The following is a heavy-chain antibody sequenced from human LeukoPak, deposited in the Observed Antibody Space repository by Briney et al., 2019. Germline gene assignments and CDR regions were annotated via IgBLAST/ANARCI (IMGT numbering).Heavy chain of an antibody. Sequence: GGSLRLSCEASGFTFSSYAMSWVRQAPGKGLEWVSSISGSGSGGSTYYADSVKGRFTISRDNSKNTLYLQMNSLRAEDTAVYYCAKSGYNRFDYWGQGTLVTVSS. CDR1: GFTFSSYA. V-gene: IGHV3-23*01. D-gene: IGHD5-24*01. CDR2: ISGSGSGGST. J-gene: IGHJ4*02. CDR3: AKSGYNRFDY.